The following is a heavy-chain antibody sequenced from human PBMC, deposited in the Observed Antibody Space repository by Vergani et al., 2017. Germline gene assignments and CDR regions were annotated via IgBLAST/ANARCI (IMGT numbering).Heavy chain of an antibody. Sequence: QLQLQESGPGLVKPSETLSLTCTVSGRSISSSSYYWGWIRQPPGKGLEWIGIIYYSGSTYYNPSLKSRVTISVDTSKNQFSLNLSSVTAAVTAVYYCARHGDIVVVPAASFDYWGQGTLVTVSS. CDR1: GRSISSSSYY. CDR2: IYYSGST. CDR3: ARHGDIVVVPAASFDY. V-gene: IGHV4-39*01. J-gene: IGHJ4*02. D-gene: IGHD2-2*01.